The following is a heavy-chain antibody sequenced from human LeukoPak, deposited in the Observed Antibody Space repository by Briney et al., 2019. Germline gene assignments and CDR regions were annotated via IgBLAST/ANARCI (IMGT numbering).Heavy chain of an antibody. V-gene: IGHV3-30-3*01. CDR1: GFTFSTYP. CDR2: ISYDGSNK. Sequence: GGPLRLPCAPSGFTFSTYPMHGVRQAPGRGREWVSVISYDGSNKYYADSVKGRFTISRDNSKNTLYLQMNSLRAADTAVYYCARSVSINGGNFDYWGQGTLVTVSS. J-gene: IGHJ4*02. D-gene: IGHD4-23*01. CDR3: ARSVSINGGNFDY.